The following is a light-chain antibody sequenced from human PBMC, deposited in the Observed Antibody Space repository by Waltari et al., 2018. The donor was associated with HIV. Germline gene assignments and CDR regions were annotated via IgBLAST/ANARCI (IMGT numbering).Light chain of an antibody. V-gene: IGLV2-14*01. J-gene: IGLJ2*01. CDR1: SSAVGAYEF. CDR3: SSFTTSNSLL. CDR2: EVS. Sequence: QSALTQPASVSGSPGQSITVSCTGTSSAVGAYEFVSWYQQTPGLAPKLVIYEVSNRPSGISVRFSCSKAGNTASLTISGLQTEDESDYYCSSFTTSNSLLFGGGTMVTVL.